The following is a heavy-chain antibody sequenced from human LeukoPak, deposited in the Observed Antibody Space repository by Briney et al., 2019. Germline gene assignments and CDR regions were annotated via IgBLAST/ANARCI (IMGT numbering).Heavy chain of an antibody. CDR3: ARSSIVVVPAAIAPFDY. CDR2: IYYSGST. D-gene: IGHD2-2*02. Sequence: SETLSLTCTVSGGSISSSSYYWGWIRQPPGKGLEWIGSIYYSGSTYYNPSLKSRVTISVDTSKNQFSLKLSSVTAADTAVYYCARSSIVVVPAAIAPFDYWGQGTLVTVSS. CDR1: GGSISSSSYY. V-gene: IGHV4-39*01. J-gene: IGHJ4*02.